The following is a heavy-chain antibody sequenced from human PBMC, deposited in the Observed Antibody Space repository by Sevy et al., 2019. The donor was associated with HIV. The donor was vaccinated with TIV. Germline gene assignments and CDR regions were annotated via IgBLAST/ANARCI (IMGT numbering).Heavy chain of an antibody. V-gene: IGHV4-61*01. D-gene: IGHD2-2*01. J-gene: IGHJ6*02. Sequence: SETLSLTCTVSGGSVSSGSYCWSWIRQPPGKGLEWIGYIYYSGSTNYNPPLKSRVTISVDTSKNQFSLKLSSVTAADTAVYYCARDLRVCSSTSCYDYYYYGMDVWGQGTTVTVSS. CDR1: GGSVSSGSYC. CDR3: ARDLRVCSSTSCYDYYYYGMDV. CDR2: IYYSGST.